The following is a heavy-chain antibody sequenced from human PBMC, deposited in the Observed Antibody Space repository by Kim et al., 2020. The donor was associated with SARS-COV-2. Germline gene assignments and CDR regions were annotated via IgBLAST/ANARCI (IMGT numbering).Heavy chain of an antibody. D-gene: IGHD2-21*01. CDR3: ARDMVLFQAFDY. CDR2: K. J-gene: IGHJ4*02. V-gene: IGHV3-33*01. Sequence: KYDADAVTGRFTRSRDNYKNTLYLQMNSLRAEDTAVYYCARDMVLFQAFDYWGQGTLVTVSS.